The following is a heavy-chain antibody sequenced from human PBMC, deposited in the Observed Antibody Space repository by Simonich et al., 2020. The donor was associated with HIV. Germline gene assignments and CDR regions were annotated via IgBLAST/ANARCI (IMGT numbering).Heavy chain of an antibody. CDR3: ARGAEGATTQSY. CDR2: INNSGST. J-gene: IGHJ4*02. Sequence: QVQPQQWGAGLLKPSETLSLTCAVYGGSFSGYYWSWIRQPPGKGLEWIGEINNSGSTNYNPSLKSRVTISVDTSKNQFSLKLSSVTAADTAVYYCARGAEGATTQSYWGQGTLVTVSS. V-gene: IGHV4-34*01. D-gene: IGHD1-26*01. CDR1: GGSFSGYY.